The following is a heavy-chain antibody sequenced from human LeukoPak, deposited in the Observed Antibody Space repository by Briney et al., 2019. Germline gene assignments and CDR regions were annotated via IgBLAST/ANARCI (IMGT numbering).Heavy chain of an antibody. CDR1: GFNFRYYA. V-gene: IGHV3-30*18. CDR3: AKAIAATGFDY. J-gene: IGHJ4*02. Sequence: PGESLRLSCAASGFNFRYYAMSWVRQAPGKGLEWVAVISYDGSNKYYADSVKGRFTISRDNSKNTLYLQMNSLRAEDTAVYYCAKAIAATGFDYWGQGTLVTVSS. CDR2: ISYDGSNK. D-gene: IGHD6-13*01.